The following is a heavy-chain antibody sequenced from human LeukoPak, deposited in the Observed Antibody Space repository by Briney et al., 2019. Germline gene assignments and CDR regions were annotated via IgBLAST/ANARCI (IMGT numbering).Heavy chain of an antibody. CDR1: GGSISSYY. V-gene: IGHV4-4*07. CDR3: AGDLEGASVYYYYYMDV. Sequence: NPSETLSLTCTVSGGSISSYYWSWIRQPPGKGLEWIGRIYNSGSTNYNPSLKSRVTMSVDTAKNQFSLKLRSVTAADTAVYYCAGDLEGASVYYYYYMDVWGKGTTVTVSS. J-gene: IGHJ6*03. D-gene: IGHD1-26*01. CDR2: IYNSGST.